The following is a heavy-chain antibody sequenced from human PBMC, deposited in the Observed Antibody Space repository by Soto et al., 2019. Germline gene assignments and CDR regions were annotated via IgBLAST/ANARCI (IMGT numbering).Heavy chain of an antibody. J-gene: IGHJ3*01. D-gene: IGHD3-10*01. Sequence: ASVKVSCKASGYTFTSYGISWVRQAPGQGLEWMGWISAYNGNTNYAQKREGRVTMTTDTSTSTAYMELRSLRCDDTAVYSCASVSDIMVRGVIGAFDLLGQGTMVTVSS. CDR3: ASVSDIMVRGVIGAFDL. V-gene: IGHV1-18*01. CDR2: ISAYNGNT. CDR1: GYTFTSYG.